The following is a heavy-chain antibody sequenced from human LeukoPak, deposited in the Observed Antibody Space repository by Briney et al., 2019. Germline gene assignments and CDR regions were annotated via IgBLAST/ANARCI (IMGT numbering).Heavy chain of an antibody. CDR3: AGNYYYGSGSYYSYFDY. D-gene: IGHD3-10*01. CDR1: GGTFSSYA. CDR2: IIPIFGTA. Sequence: GSSVKVSCKASGGTFSSYAISWVRQAPGQGLEWMGGIIPIFGTANYAQKFQGRVTITADKSTSTAYMELSSLRSEDTAVYYCAGNYYYGSGSYYSYFDYWGQGTLVTVSS. V-gene: IGHV1-69*06. J-gene: IGHJ4*02.